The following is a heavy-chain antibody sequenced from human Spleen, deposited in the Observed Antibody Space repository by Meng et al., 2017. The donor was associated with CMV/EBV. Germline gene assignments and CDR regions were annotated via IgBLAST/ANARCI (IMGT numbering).Heavy chain of an antibody. J-gene: IGHJ4*02. Sequence: AASGLTFDSYTMSWVRQSAEKGLECVALISAIDDSAYYADSMKGRFTISRDNSKNTVSLEMHSLRVEDTAIYYCAKTLNGYGGQDYWGQGTLVTVSS. D-gene: IGHD5-12*01. CDR2: ISAIDDSA. CDR3: AKTLNGYGGQDY. V-gene: IGHV3-23*01. CDR1: GLTFDSYT.